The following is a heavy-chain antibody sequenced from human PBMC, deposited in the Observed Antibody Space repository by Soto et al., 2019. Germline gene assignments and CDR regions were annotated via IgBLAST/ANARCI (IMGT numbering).Heavy chain of an antibody. D-gene: IGHD2-8*02. CDR1: GGMCSSYD. Sequence: GGSLRLSCAASGGMCSSYDMSWVRQAPGKGLEWVSTILVGGSTHYEDSVKGRFTISRDRSKNTVYLQMNSLTAGDTAMYYCAKATATGGGAFDICGQGTMVTVSS. CDR2: ILVGGST. V-gene: IGHV3-23*01. CDR3: AKATATGGGAFDI. J-gene: IGHJ3*02.